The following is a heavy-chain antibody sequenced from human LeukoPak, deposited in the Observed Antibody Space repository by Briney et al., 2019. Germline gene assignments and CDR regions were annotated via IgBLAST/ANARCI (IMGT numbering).Heavy chain of an antibody. CDR3: AREHYDFWSGHTSGGPDAFDI. V-gene: IGHV4-30-4*08. Sequence: PSETLSLTCTVSGGSISSGDYYWSWIRQPPGKGLEWIGYIYYSGSTYYNPSLKSRVTISVDTSKNQFSLKLSSVTAADTAVYYCAREHYDFWSGHTSGGPDAFDIWGQGTMVTVSS. CDR2: IYYSGST. CDR1: GGSISSGDYY. D-gene: IGHD3-3*01. J-gene: IGHJ3*02.